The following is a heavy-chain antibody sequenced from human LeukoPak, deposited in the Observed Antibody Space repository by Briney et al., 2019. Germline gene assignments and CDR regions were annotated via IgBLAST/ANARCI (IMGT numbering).Heavy chain of an antibody. CDR2: IKRDGSVK. Sequence: GGSLRLSCAASGFTFSSYWMSWVRQAPGKGLEWVASIKRDGSVKKYVDSVQGRFTVSRDNTKNSLYLQMNSLRADDTAVYYCARLSGDITVSDLWGQGTLATVSS. D-gene: IGHD1-20*01. V-gene: IGHV3-7*01. CDR1: GFTFSSYW. J-gene: IGHJ4*02. CDR3: ARLSGDITVSDL.